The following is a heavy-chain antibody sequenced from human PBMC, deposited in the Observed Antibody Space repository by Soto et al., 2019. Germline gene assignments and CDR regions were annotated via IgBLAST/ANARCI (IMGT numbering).Heavy chain of an antibody. CDR2: INSSGAKT. V-gene: IGHV3-23*01. J-gene: IGHJ4*02. CDR3: AKGSF. Sequence: QLLESGGDLVQPGGSLRLSCTASGFTFSTTAMSWVRQAPGKGLEWVSTINSSGAKTNYADSVRGRFTIYRDNCKNTLYLQMNTLRAEDTAVYYCAKGSFWGQGTLVTVSS. CDR1: GFTFSTTA.